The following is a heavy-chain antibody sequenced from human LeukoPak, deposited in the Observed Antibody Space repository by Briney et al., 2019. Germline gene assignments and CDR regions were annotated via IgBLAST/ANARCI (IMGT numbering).Heavy chain of an antibody. D-gene: IGHD5-24*01. J-gene: IGHJ4*02. CDR1: GFRFSDYS. CDR3: ARDYKYAFDN. CDR2: IGIDSGNT. V-gene: IGHV3-48*01. Sequence: GGSLRLSCAASGFRFSDYSMNWVRQAPGKGLEWISYIGIDSGNTNYADSAKGRFTISGDKAKNSLYLQMNSLRVEDTAVYYCARDYKYAFDNWGQGTLVTVSS.